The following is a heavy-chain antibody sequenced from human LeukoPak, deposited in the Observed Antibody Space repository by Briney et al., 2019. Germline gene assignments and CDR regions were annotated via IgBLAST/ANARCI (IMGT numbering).Heavy chain of an antibody. CDR3: ARDRRYDFWSGDDAGNWFDP. CDR2: IYYSGST. J-gene: IGHJ5*02. D-gene: IGHD3-3*01. Sequence: SETLSLTCTVSGGSISSSSYYWGWIRQPPGKGLEWIGSIYYSGSTYYNPSLKSRVTISVGTSKNQFSLKLSSVTAADTAVYYCARDRRYDFWSGDDAGNWFDPWGQGTLVTVSS. CDR1: GGSISSSSYY. V-gene: IGHV4-39*07.